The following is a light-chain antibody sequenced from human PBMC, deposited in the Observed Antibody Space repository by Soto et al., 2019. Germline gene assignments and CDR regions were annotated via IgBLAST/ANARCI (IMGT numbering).Light chain of an antibody. J-gene: IGKJ4*01. Sequence: EIVLTQSRASLSLSPGERATLSCRASQSVSSALAWYQQKPGQAPRLLIHDASSRATGIPARFSGSGSGTEFTLTISRLKSEDFAVYYCQQYTNWPPFTFGGGKQLDIK. CDR2: DAS. CDR3: QQYTNWPPFT. CDR1: QSVSSA. V-gene: IGKV3-11*01.